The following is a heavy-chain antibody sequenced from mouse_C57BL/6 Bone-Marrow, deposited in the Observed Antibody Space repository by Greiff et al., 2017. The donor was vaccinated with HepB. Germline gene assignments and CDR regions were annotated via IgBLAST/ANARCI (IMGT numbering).Heavy chain of an antibody. D-gene: IGHD1-1*01. Sequence: QVQLQQPGAELVKPGASVKLSCKASGYTFTSYWMHWVKQRPGQGLEWIGMIHPNSGSTNYNEKFKGKATLTVNKSSSTAYMELRSLTSEDSAVYYCARSRYYGSSYGFDYWGQGTTLTVSS. J-gene: IGHJ2*01. CDR1: GYTFTSYW. CDR3: ARSRYYGSSYGFDY. V-gene: IGHV1-64*01. CDR2: IHPNSGST.